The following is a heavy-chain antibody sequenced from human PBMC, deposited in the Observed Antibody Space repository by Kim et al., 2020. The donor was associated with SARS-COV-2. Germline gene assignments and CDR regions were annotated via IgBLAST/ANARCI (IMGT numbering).Heavy chain of an antibody. CDR3: ARVRSFFGVVRNFDN. V-gene: IGHV4-31*03. CDR2: IYYSGST. J-gene: IGHJ4*02. Sequence: SETLSLTCTVSGGSISSGGYYWSWIRQHPGKGLEWIGYIYYSGSTYYNPSLKSRVTISVDTSKNQFSLKLSSVTAADTAVYYCARVRSFFGVVRNFDNWGQGTLVTVST. D-gene: IGHD3-3*01. CDR1: GGSISSGGYY.